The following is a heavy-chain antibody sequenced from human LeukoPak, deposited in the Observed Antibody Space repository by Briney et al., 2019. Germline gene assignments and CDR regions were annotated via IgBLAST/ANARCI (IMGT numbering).Heavy chain of an antibody. CDR2: IYSGGST. CDR1: GFTVSSNY. CDR3: ATGNRHDYGDSFDY. J-gene: IGHJ4*02. D-gene: IGHD4-17*01. V-gene: IGHV3-53*01. Sequence: GGSLRLSCAASGFTVSSNYMSWVRQAPGKGLEWVSVIYSGGSTYYADSVKGRFTISRDNSKNTLYLQMNSLRAEDTAVYYCATGNRHDYGDSFDYWGQGTLVTVSS.